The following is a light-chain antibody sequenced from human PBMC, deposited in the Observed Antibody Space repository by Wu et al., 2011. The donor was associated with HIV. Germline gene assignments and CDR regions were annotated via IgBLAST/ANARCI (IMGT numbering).Light chain of an antibody. CDR2: AAS. J-gene: IGKJ2*01. Sequence: DIQLTQSPSLLSASIGDRVTITCRASQDISTYLAWYQQKSGKAPKLLIYAASTLQGGVPSRFSGSGTGTDFTLTISSLQPEDFATYYCQQVDSFPYAFGQGTSWRSN. V-gene: IGKV1-9*01. CDR3: QQVDSFPYA. CDR1: QDISTY.